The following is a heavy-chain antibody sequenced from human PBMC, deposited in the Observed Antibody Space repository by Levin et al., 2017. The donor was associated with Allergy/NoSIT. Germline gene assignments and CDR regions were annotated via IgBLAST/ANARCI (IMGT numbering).Heavy chain of an antibody. J-gene: IGHJ5*02. V-gene: IGHV3-73*01. CDR1: GFTFSGFA. Sequence: ASVKVSCAASGFTFSGFAMHWVRQASGKGLEWVGRIRSKANSYATAYAASVKDRFTISRDDSKNTAYLQMNSLKSEDTAVYYCTNYDILTGFLSWGQGTLVTVSS. CDR2: IRSKANSYAT. D-gene: IGHD3-9*01. CDR3: TNYDILTGFLS.